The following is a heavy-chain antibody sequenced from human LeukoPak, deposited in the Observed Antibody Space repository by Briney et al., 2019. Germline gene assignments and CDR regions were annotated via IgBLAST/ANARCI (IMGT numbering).Heavy chain of an antibody. J-gene: IGHJ3*01. Sequence: SETLSLTCTVSGASITGYYWSWIRQSPGKGLEWIGNIHYNGGTNYSPSLKSRLTMSVDTSKSRFSLRLSSLTAADTAAYFCAGSGWSFDAFDFWGQGTMVTASS. V-gene: IGHV4-59*08. CDR1: GASITGYY. CDR3: AGSGWSFDAFDF. D-gene: IGHD6-19*01. CDR2: IHYNGGT.